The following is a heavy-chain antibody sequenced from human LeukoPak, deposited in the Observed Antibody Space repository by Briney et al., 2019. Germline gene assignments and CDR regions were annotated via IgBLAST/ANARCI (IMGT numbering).Heavy chain of an antibody. CDR1: GFTFGDYA. D-gene: IGHD3-3*01. CDR3: AKDKDRTIFGVAKPDY. V-gene: IGHV3-43D*03. J-gene: IGHJ4*02. CDR2: ISWDGGST. Sequence: GGSLRLSCAASGFTFGDYAMHWVRQVPGKGLEWVSVISWDGGSTYYAGSVKGRFTISRDNSKNSLFLQMNSLRAEDTALYYCAKDKDRTIFGVAKPDYWGQGTLVTVSS.